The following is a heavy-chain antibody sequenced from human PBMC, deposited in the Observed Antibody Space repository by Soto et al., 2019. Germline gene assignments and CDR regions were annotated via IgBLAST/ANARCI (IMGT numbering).Heavy chain of an antibody. J-gene: IGHJ6*02. CDR3: ARERVAYYYGSGSHLGFYYGMGV. CDR1: GYTFTSYA. CDR2: INAGNGNT. D-gene: IGHD3-10*01. Sequence: ASVKVSCKASGYTFTSYAMHWGLQAPGQRLEWMGWINAGNGNTKYSQKFQGRVTITRDTSASTAYMELSSLRSEDTAVYYCARERVAYYYGSGSHLGFYYGMGVWGQGATVTVSS. V-gene: IGHV1-3*01.